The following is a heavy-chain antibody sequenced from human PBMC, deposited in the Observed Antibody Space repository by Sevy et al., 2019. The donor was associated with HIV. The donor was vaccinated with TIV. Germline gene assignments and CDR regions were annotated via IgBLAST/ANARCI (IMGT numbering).Heavy chain of an antibody. J-gene: IGHJ6*02. Sequence: GGSLRLSCSASGFTVSGVHMTWVRQASGKGLEWVSVIYDAGSTYYADSVKGRFIISRDNSKNTLYLQMNSLRVEDTAVYYCARWYFKMDVWGQGATVTVSS. CDR3: ARWYFKMDV. V-gene: IGHV3-53*01. CDR1: GFTVSGVH. D-gene: IGHD6-13*01. CDR2: IYDAGST.